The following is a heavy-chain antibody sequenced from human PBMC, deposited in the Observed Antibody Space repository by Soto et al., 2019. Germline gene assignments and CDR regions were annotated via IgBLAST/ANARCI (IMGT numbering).Heavy chain of an antibody. CDR2: ISGSGGST. Sequence: GGSLSLSCAASGFTFSSYAMHWVRQAPGKGLEWVSVISGSGGSTYYADSVKGRFTISRDNSKNTLYLQMNSLRAEDTAVYYCARRSSGWYFDYWGQGTLVTVSS. CDR1: GFTFSSYA. V-gene: IGHV3-23*01. J-gene: IGHJ4*02. CDR3: ARRSSGWYFDY. D-gene: IGHD6-19*01.